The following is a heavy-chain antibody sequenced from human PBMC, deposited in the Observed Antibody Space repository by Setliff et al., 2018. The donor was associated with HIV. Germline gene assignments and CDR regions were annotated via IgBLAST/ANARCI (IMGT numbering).Heavy chain of an antibody. J-gene: IGHJ3*01. CDR3: ALPRVFDSFHV. CDR1: EFIILANK. Sequence: GASVKVSCKATEFIILANKMNWVRQAPGQGLEWIGRISPDNGAAEYAPQFQGRVIMTVDTSISTAYLEIPRLTSDDAAVYYRALPRVFDSFHVWGQGTMVTVSS. CDR2: ISPDNGAA. V-gene: IGHV1-2*06.